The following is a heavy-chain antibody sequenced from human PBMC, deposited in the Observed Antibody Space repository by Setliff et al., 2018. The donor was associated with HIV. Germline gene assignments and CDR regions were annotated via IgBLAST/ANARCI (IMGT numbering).Heavy chain of an antibody. J-gene: IGHJ4*02. D-gene: IGHD3-3*01. Sequence: ASVKVSCKASGYTFTSYGISWVRQAPGQGLEWMGWISAYNGNTNYAQKLQGRVTMTTDTSTSTAYMELRSLRSDDPAVYYCARLYYNFWSGYYTGAGPNAYWGQGTLVTVSS. V-gene: IGHV1-18*01. CDR3: ARLYYNFWSGYYTGAGPNAY. CDR2: ISAYNGNT. CDR1: GYTFTSYG.